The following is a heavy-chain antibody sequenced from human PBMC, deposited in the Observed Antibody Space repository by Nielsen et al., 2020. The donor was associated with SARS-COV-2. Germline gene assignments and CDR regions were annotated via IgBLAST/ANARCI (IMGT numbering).Heavy chain of an antibody. CDR2: INPSGGST. J-gene: IGHJ5*02. CDR1: GGTFSSYA. D-gene: IGHD5-18*01. Sequence: ASVKVSCKASGGTFSSYAISWVRQAPGQGLEWMGIINPSGGSTSYAQKFQGRVTMTRDTSTSTVYMELSSLRSEDTAVYYCARTWNVDTAMVSWFDPWGQGTLVTVSS. CDR3: ARTWNVDTAMVSWFDP. V-gene: IGHV1-46*01.